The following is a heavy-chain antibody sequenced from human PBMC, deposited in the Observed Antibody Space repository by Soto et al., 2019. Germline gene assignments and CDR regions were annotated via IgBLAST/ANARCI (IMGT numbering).Heavy chain of an antibody. Sequence: GGSLRLSCAASGFPFSIYWMHLVRQSPGKGLVWVSRINSDGSSTSYADSVKGRFTISRDNAKNTLYLQMNSLRAEDTAVYYCASISSSWADSSYGMDVSCQGTTFTVSS. CDR2: INSDGSST. J-gene: IGHJ6*02. D-gene: IGHD6-13*01. CDR3: ASISSSWADSSYGMDV. CDR1: GFPFSIYW. V-gene: IGHV3-74*01.